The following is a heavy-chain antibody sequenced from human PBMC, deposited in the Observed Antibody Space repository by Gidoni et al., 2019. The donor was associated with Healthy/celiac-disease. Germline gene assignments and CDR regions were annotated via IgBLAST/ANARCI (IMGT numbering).Heavy chain of an antibody. CDR2: INPNSGGT. CDR1: GYTFTVYH. CDR3: ASGGTPIVVVPAANGRDV. Sequence: QVQLVQSGAAVTKPGNSVKLPCKASGYTFTVYHLHWVRQAPGQGLEWMGCINPNSGGTNYAQKFQGRVTMTRDTSISTAYMELSRLRSDDTAVYYCASGGTPIVVVPAANGRDVWGQGTTVTVSS. V-gene: IGHV1-2*02. J-gene: IGHJ6*02. D-gene: IGHD2-2*01.